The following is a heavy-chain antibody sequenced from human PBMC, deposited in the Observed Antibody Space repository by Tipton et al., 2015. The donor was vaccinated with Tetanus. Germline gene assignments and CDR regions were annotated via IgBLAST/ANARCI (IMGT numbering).Heavy chain of an antibody. V-gene: IGHV3-7*03. CDR2: IKQDGTEK. J-gene: IGHJ3*02. CDR3: ARDWRTTIDMLRGGALDI. CDR1: GFTFSSFW. Sequence: SLRLSCVASGFTFSSFWMSWVRQAPGKGLEWVANIKQDGTEKYYVDSVKGRFTISRDNSKNSLSLQINSLRAEDTAVYHCARDWRTTIDMLRGGALDIWGQGPMVTVSS. D-gene: IGHD3-10*01.